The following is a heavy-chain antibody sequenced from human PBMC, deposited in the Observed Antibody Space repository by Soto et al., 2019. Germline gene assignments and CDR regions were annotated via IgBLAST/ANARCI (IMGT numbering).Heavy chain of an antibody. CDR1: GFTFDHFA. CDR3: TRVPPSNYGSGPYPFDY. Sequence: EVQLVESGGVLAQPGRSLRLSCTSSGFTFDHFAMTWFRQAPGKGLEWVCVITSKRYGGTTEYAASVKGRFTISRDESKSIAYLPMDSLKAEDTAVYYCTRVPPSNYGSGPYPFDYWGPGALVTVSS. V-gene: IGHV3-49*03. J-gene: IGHJ4*02. CDR2: ITSKRYGGTT. D-gene: IGHD3-10*01.